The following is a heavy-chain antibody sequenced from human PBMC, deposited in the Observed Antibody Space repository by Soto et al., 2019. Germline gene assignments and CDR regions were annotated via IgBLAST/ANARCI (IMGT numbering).Heavy chain of an antibody. Sequence: PSETLSLTCTVSGGSISSYYWSWIRQPPGKGLEWIGYIYYSGSTNYNPSLKSRVTISVDTSKNQSSLKLSSVTAADTAVYYCARNIAAFPPNDAFDIWGQGTMVTVSS. CDR2: IYYSGST. D-gene: IGHD6-13*01. V-gene: IGHV4-59*01. CDR3: ARNIAAFPPNDAFDI. J-gene: IGHJ3*02. CDR1: GGSISSYY.